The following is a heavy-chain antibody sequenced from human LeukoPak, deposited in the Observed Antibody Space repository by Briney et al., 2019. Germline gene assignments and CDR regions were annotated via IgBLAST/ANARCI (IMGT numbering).Heavy chain of an antibody. Sequence: PSETLSLTCAVYGGSFSGYYWSWIRQPPGKGLEWIGETNHSGSTNYNPSLKSRVTISVDTSKNPFSLKLSSVTAADTAVYYCARVGPYDILTGYYANWFDPWGQGTLVTVSS. CDR1: GGSFSGYY. CDR2: TNHSGST. J-gene: IGHJ5*02. D-gene: IGHD3-9*01. CDR3: ARVGPYDILTGYYANWFDP. V-gene: IGHV4-34*01.